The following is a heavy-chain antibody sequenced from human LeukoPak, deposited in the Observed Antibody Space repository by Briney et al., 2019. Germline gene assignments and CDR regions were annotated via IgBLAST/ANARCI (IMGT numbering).Heavy chain of an antibody. CDR1: GFTFSTYG. CDR3: ARHFYGSGTYYHFDY. Sequence: GGSLRLSCAASGFTFSTYGMTWVRQAPGKGLEWVSSISGSGGSTYYADSVKGRVTVSRDNSKSTLFLQMNSLRAEDTAVYYCARHFYGSGTYYHFDYWGQGTLVTVSS. V-gene: IGHV3-23*01. CDR2: ISGSGGST. J-gene: IGHJ4*02. D-gene: IGHD3-10*01.